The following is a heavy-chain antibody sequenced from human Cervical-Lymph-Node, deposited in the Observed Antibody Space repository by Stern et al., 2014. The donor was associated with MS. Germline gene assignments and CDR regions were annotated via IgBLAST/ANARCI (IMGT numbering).Heavy chain of an antibody. V-gene: IGHV1-69*01. J-gene: IGHJ5*02. CDR2: LFPVFGTP. D-gene: IGHD6-13*01. CDR1: RGTFSKFP. CDR3: ALSSETSDRWYSLGYDL. Sequence: VQLVQSGAEVTKPGSSVKVSCKASRGTFSKFPSSWVRQAPGQGLEWMGGLFPVFGTPTYAQEFRGRVTITADVSTSTVYMELSSLRSDDTAVYYCALSSETSDRWYSLGYDLWGQGTLVTVSS.